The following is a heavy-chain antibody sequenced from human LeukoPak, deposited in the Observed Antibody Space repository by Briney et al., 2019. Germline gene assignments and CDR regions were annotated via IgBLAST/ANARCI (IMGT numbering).Heavy chain of an antibody. Sequence: ASVKVSCKASGYIFDRYDINWVRQAAGKGLEWMGWMNPKTGNTGYAEVFQGRVNITSDAPTTTGYMALNNLRSEDTAVYYCVRARYSSAWFDSWGHGTLVIVSS. CDR1: GYIFDRYD. CDR3: VRARYSSAWFDS. V-gene: IGHV1-8*01. J-gene: IGHJ5*01. CDR2: MNPKTGNT. D-gene: IGHD5-12*01.